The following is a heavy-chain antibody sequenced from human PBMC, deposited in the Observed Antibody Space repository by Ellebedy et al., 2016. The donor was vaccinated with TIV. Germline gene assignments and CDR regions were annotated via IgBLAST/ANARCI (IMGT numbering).Heavy chain of an antibody. D-gene: IGHD3-16*02. Sequence: MPSETLSLTCSVSGGFINNNYWNWIRQPLGKRLEWIGHLHYTGKTDYNPSLKSRVTMSVDSSKTQFSLKLTSVTAADTAVYYCARGLSAAFQFDPWGQGTLVSVSS. CDR3: ARGLSAAFQFDP. J-gene: IGHJ5*02. CDR2: LHYTGKT. V-gene: IGHV4-59*01. CDR1: GGFINNNY.